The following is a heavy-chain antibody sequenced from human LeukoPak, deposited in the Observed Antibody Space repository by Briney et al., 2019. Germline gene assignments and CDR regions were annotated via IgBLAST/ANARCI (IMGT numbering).Heavy chain of an antibody. CDR3: ARGDCSSTICYSPMDV. Sequence: SETLSLTCTVSGGSISSYYWSWIRQPAGKGLEWIGRIYTSGSTNYNPSLKSRVTMSVDTSKNQFSLKVNSVTAADTALYYCARGDCSSTICYSPMDVWGKGTTVTVSS. CDR2: IYTSGST. CDR1: GGSISSYY. D-gene: IGHD2-2*01. V-gene: IGHV4-4*07. J-gene: IGHJ6*03.